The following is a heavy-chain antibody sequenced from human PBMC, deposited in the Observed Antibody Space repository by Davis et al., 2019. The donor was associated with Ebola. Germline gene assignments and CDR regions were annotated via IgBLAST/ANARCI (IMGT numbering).Heavy chain of an antibody. D-gene: IGHD3-10*01. J-gene: IGHJ2*01. CDR1: GYTFTGYY. V-gene: IGHV1-2*02. CDR2: ISLNSGST. CDR3: ARDLRFGEFLYMWFFDL. Sequence: ASVQVSCKASGYTFTGYYIHWVRQAPGQGPEWMGWISLNSGSTKYSHNFQGRVTMTRDTSINTAHMELSGLTSDDTAVYYCARDLRFGEFLYMWFFDLWGRGTLVTVSS.